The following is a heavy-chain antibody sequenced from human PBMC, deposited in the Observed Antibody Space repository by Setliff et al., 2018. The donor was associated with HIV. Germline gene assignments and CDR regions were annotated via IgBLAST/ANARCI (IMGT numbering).Heavy chain of an antibody. CDR1: GDSMSSHY. V-gene: IGHV4-59*11. D-gene: IGHD2-2*01. J-gene: IGHJ6*03. CDR3: VRGYCSSTTCYDAYYYMDV. CDR2: MFYSGAS. Sequence: PSETLSLTCTVSGDSMSSHYWTWIRQPPGKGLEWIGYMFYSGASNYNPSLKSRVTISVDTSKNQFFLKLSSVTAADTAVYYCVRGYCSSTTCYDAYYYMDVWGKGSTVTVSS.